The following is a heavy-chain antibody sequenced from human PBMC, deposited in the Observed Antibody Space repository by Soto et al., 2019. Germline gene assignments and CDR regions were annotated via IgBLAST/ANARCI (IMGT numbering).Heavy chain of an antibody. CDR2: ISGSGGST. V-gene: IGHV3-23*01. J-gene: IGHJ4*02. Sequence: GGSLRLSCEASGFTLRIYAMNWVRLAPGKGLEWVSAISGSGGSTYYADSVKGRFTISRDNSKNTLYLQMNSLRAEDTAVYYCAKDTGSGSGFYYDYWGQGTLVTVSS. CDR3: AKDTGSGSGFYYDY. D-gene: IGHD3-22*01. CDR1: GFTLRIYA.